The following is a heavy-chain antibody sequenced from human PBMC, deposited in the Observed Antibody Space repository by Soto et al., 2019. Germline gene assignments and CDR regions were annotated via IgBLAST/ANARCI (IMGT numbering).Heavy chain of an antibody. CDR3: ARGPSYDYASLISAFDI. D-gene: IGHD3-16*01. CDR1: GFTFSSYS. V-gene: IGHV3-21*01. CDR2: ISSSSSYI. J-gene: IGHJ3*02. Sequence: PGGSLRLSCAASGFTFSSYSMNWVRQAPGKGLEWVSSISSSSSYIYYADSVKGRFTISRDNAKNSLYLQMNSLRAEDTAVYYCARGPSYDYASLISAFDIWGQGTMVTVSS.